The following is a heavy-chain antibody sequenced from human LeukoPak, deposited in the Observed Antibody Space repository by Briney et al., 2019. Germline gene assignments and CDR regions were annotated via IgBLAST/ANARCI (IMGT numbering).Heavy chain of an antibody. Sequence: GASVKVSCKASGYTFTSYAMNWVRQAPGQGLEWMGWINTNTGNPTYAQGFTGRFVFSLDTSVSTAYLQISSLKAEDTAVYYCARQGNYDILTGYYMGGHNWFDPWGQGTLVTVSS. J-gene: IGHJ5*02. D-gene: IGHD3-9*01. CDR1: GYTFTSYA. V-gene: IGHV7-4-1*02. CDR2: INTNTGNP. CDR3: ARQGNYDILTGYYMGGHNWFDP.